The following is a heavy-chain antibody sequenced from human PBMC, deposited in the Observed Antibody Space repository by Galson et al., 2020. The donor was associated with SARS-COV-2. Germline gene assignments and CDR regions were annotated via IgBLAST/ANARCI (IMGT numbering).Heavy chain of an antibody. V-gene: IGHV3-30*01. CDR3: ARESGWYVGGGFDI. Sequence: GESLKISCAASGFTFSSYAMHWVRQAPGKGLEWVAVISYDGSNKYYADSVKGRFTISRDNSKNTLYLQMNSLRAEDTAVYYCARESGWYVGGGFDIWGQGTMVTVSS. J-gene: IGHJ3*02. CDR2: ISYDGSNK. D-gene: IGHD6-19*01. CDR1: GFTFSSYA.